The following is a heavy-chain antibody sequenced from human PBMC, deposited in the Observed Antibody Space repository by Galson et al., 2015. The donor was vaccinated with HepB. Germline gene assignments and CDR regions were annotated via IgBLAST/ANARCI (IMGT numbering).Heavy chain of an antibody. V-gene: IGHV3-48*01. CDR3: ARNPASYDYYNMDV. CDR1: GFSFVSHS. D-gene: IGHD6-25*01. J-gene: IGHJ6*03. Sequence: SLRLSCAGSGFSFVSHSMNWVRHTPGKGLEWLAYISSGGTKYYADSAKGRFTLSRDNAKKSMYLHMSSLRVEDTAVYYCARNPASYDYYNMDVWGQGTTVTVSS. CDR2: ISSGGTK.